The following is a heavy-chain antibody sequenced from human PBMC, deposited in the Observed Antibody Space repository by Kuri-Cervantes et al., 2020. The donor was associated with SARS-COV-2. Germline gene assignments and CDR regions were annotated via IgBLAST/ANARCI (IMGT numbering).Heavy chain of an antibody. D-gene: IGHD3-10*01. CDR1: GFTFRRY. CDR2: IWYDGSNK. J-gene: IGHJ6*02. V-gene: IGHV3-33*07. CDR3: ARVGSGVYGMDV. Sequence: GGSLRLSCAASGFTFRRYEWVAVIWYDGSNKYYADSVKGRFTISRDNSKNTLYLQMNSLRAEDTAVYYCARVGSGVYGMDVWGQGTTVTVSS.